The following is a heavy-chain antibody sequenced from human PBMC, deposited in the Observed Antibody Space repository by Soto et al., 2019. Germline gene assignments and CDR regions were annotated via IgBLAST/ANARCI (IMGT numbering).Heavy chain of an antibody. Sequence: QVQLQQWGAGLLKPSETLSLTCAVYGGSFSGYHWSWIRQPPGKGLEWIGEINDSGSTEYNPSLKSRVTISVVTPKNQFSLRLTSVTAADTAVYYSARPSRTSGYLQPGFFDYWGQGTLVTVSS. CDR3: ARPSRTSGYLQPGFFDY. V-gene: IGHV4-34*01. CDR2: INDSGST. D-gene: IGHD5-12*01. J-gene: IGHJ4*02. CDR1: GGSFSGYH.